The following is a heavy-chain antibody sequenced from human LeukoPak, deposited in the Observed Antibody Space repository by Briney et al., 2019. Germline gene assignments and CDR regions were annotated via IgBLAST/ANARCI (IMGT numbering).Heavy chain of an antibody. V-gene: IGHV3-23*01. CDR2: ISGSGGST. CDR1: GFTFSSYG. Sequence: GGSLRLSCAASGFTFSSYGMSWVRQAPGKGLEWVSAISGSGGSTYYADSVKGRFTISRDNSKNTLYLQMNSLRAEDTAVYYCAKDRRIVAVAGTRWFDPWGQGTLVTVSS. CDR3: AKDRRIVAVAGTRWFDP. J-gene: IGHJ5*02. D-gene: IGHD6-19*01.